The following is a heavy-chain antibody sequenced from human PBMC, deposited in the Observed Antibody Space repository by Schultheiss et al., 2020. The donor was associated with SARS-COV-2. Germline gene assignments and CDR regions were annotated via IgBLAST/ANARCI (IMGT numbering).Heavy chain of an antibody. J-gene: IGHJ5*02. CDR2: IYHSGST. Sequence: SETLSLTCAVSGGSISSSNWWSWVRQPPGKGLEWIGEIYHSGSTYYNPSLKSLVTISVDTSKNQFSLKLSSVTAADTAVYYCARHGNGDCSGGSCYPPRWFDPWGQGTLVTVSS. CDR1: GGSISSSNW. D-gene: IGHD2-15*01. V-gene: IGHV4-4*02. CDR3: ARHGNGDCSGGSCYPPRWFDP.